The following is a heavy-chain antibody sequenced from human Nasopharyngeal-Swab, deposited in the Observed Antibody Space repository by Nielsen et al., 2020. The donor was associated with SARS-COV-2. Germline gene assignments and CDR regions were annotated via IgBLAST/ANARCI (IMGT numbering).Heavy chain of an antibody. CDR3: ARGRRGVNWCGHYYYGMDV. J-gene: IGHJ6*02. V-gene: IGHV4-34*01. D-gene: IGHD2-8*02. CDR2: INHSGST. Sequence: WIRQPPGKGLEWIGEINHSGSTNYNPSLKSRVTISVDTSKNQFSLKLSSVTAADTAVYYCARGRRGVNWCGHYYYGMDVWGQGTTVTVSS.